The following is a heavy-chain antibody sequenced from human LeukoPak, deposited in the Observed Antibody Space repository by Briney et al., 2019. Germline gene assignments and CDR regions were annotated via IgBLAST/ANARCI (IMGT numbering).Heavy chain of an antibody. CDR3: ESSVAGKWGH. J-gene: IGHJ4*02. CDR2: INAGNGNT. D-gene: IGHD6-19*01. Sequence: ASVKVSCKASGYTFTSYAMHWVRQAPGQRLEWMGWINAGNGNTKYSQKFQGRVTITRDTSASTTYMELSSQTSEDTAVYYCESSVAGKWGHWGQGTLVTVSS. V-gene: IGHV1-3*01. CDR1: GYTFTSYA.